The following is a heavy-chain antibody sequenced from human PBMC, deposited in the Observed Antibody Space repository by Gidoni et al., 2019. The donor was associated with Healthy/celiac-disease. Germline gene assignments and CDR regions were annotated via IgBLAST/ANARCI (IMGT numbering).Heavy chain of an antibody. CDR3: ARLRGRVLVNCMDV. J-gene: IGHJ6*02. CDR1: GYSFTSYW. V-gene: IGHV5-51*03. CDR2: IYPGDSDT. D-gene: IGHD3-16*02. Sequence: PPVQSGVDMTNPGESLKISCLGSGYSFTSYWIGWVLQLPGKGLEWMGFIYPGDSDTRYSPTFQGQVTISADKFTSTAYLQWSSLKASDTAMYYCARLRGRVLVNCMDVWGQGTTVTVSS.